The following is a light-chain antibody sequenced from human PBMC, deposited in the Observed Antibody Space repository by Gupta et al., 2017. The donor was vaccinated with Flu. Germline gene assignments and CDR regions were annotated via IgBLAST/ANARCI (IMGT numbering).Light chain of an antibody. Sequence: SYELTQPLSVSVALGQTARITCGGNNIGSKNVHWYQQTPGQAPVLVSYRDSNRPSGIPERFSGANSATKAIMEISRAEAGDYYSESCKVSQSSTYVFGGGTKVTVL. CDR3: KVSQSSTYV. J-gene: IGLJ3*02. CDR1: NIGSKN. CDR2: RDS. V-gene: IGLV3-9*01.